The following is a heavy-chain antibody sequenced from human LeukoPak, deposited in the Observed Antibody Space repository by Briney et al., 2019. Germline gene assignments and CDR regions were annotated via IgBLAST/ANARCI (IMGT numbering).Heavy chain of an antibody. CDR1: GYTFTSYG. J-gene: IGHJ4*02. CDR2: ISTYNGNT. Sequence: ASVKVSCKASGYTFTSYGISWVREAPGQGLEWMGWISTYNGNTNYAQNLQGRLTMATDTSTSTAFMELRSLRPDDTAVYYCAREVLRRSAAAGTHWGQGTLVTVSS. D-gene: IGHD6-13*01. CDR3: AREVLRRSAAAGTH. V-gene: IGHV1-18*01.